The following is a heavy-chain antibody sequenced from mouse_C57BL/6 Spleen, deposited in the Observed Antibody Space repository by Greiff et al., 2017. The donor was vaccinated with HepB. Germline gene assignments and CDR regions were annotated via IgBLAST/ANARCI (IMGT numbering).Heavy chain of an antibody. V-gene: IGHV1-72*01. D-gene: IGHD2-5*01. CDR2: IDPKSGGT. CDR1: GYTFTSYW. Sequence: QVQLKQPGAELVKPGASVKLSCKASGYTFTSYWMHWVKQRPGRGLEWIGRIDPKSGGTKYNEKFKSKATLTVDKPSSTAYMQLSSLTSEDSAVYYCAKSNYEYFDVWGTGTTVTVSS. CDR3: AKSNYEYFDV. J-gene: IGHJ1*03.